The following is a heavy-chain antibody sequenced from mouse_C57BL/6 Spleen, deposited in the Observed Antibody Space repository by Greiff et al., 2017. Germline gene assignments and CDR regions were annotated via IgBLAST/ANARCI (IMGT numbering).Heavy chain of an antibody. J-gene: IGHJ4*01. V-gene: IGHV1-82*01. CDR3: ARWGNYYAMGY. Sequence: QVQLQQSGPELVKPGASVKISCKASGYAFSSSWMNWVKQRPGKGLEWIGRIYPGDGGTNYNGKFKGKATLTADKSSSTAYMQLSSLTSEDSAVYFCARWGNYYAMGYRGQGTSVTVSS. CDR2: IYPGDGGT. CDR1: GYAFSSSW.